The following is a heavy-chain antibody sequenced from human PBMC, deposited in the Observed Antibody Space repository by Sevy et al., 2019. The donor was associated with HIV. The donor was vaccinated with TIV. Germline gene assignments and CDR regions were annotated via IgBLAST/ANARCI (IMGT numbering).Heavy chain of an antibody. Sequence: ASVKVSCKASGYTFTGQYIHWVRQAPGQGLEWKGWINPNSGDTKYAQEFKGRVTMTRDTSISTAYMELSGLKSDDTAVYYCSRDLRLRGYSYGCFDYWGQGTLVTVSS. CDR3: SRDLRLRGYSYGCFDY. V-gene: IGHV1-2*02. CDR1: GYTFTGQY. D-gene: IGHD5-18*01. J-gene: IGHJ4*02. CDR2: INPNSGDT.